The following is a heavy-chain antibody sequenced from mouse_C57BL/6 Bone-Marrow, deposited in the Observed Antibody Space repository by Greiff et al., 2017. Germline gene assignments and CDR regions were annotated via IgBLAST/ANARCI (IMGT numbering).Heavy chain of an antibody. J-gene: IGHJ4*01. CDR3: VREGEGHYDYRENYYAMDY. D-gene: IGHD2-4*01. V-gene: IGHV10-3*01. CDR1: GFTFNTYA. CDR2: IRSKSSNYAT. Sequence: EVQLVESGGGLVQPKGSLKLSCAASGFTFNTYAMHWVRQAPGKGLEWVARIRSKSSNYATYYADSVKDRFTISRDDSQSMLYLQMNNLKTEDTAMYYCVREGEGHYDYRENYYAMDYWGQGTSVTVSS.